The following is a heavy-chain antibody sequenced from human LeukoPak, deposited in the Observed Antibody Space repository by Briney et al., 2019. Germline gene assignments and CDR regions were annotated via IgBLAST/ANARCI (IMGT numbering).Heavy chain of an antibody. D-gene: IGHD3-10*01. J-gene: IGHJ4*02. V-gene: IGHV3-23*01. CDR3: AKDYAYYYGSGIGGFDY. Sequence: GGSLRLPCAASGFTFSSYAMSWVRQAPGKGLEWVSAISGSGATTYYADSVKGRFTISRDKSNNTLYPQMNSLRAEDTAVYYCAKDYAYYYGSGIGGFDYWGQGTLVTVSS. CDR2: ISGSGATT. CDR1: GFTFSSYA.